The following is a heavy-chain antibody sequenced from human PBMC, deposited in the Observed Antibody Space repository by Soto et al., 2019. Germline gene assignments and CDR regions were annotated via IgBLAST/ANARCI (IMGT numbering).Heavy chain of an antibody. J-gene: IGHJ4*02. CDR2: ISGSGGSA. CDR3: VRGGSPFDY. D-gene: IGHD1-26*01. Sequence: RGSLRLSCAASGFTFSSYAMSWVRQAPGKGLEWVSAISGSGGSAYYADSVKGRFTISRDNSKNTLYLQMNSLRAEDTAVYYCVRGGSPFDYWGQGTLVIVSS. V-gene: IGHV3-23*01. CDR1: GFTFSSYA.